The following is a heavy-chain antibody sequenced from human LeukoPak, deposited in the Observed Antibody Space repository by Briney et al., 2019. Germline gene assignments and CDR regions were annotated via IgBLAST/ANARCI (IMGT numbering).Heavy chain of an antibody. J-gene: IGHJ5*02. CDR1: GFTFSSYA. D-gene: IGHD3-10*01. V-gene: IGHV3-23*01. CDR3: TRGLYDYDSGSYSFP. Sequence: RTGGSLRLSCAASGFTFSSYAMSWVRQAPGEGREWVSAFSCSGGSTYYADSVKGRFTISRDNSKNTLYLQMNSLKTEDTAVYYCTRGLYDYDSGSYSFPWGQGTQVTVSS. CDR2: FSCSGGST.